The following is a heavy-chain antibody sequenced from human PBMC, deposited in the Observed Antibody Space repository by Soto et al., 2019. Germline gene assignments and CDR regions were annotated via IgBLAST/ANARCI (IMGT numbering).Heavy chain of an antibody. Sequence: GESLKISCKGSGYSFTSYWIGWVRQMPGKGLEWMGIIYPGDSDTRYSPSFQGQVTISADKSISTAYLQWSSLKASDTAMYYCARLFSGYDHYYYCYGMDVWGQGTTVTVSS. CDR3: ARLFSGYDHYYYCYGMDV. CDR2: IYPGDSDT. CDR1: GYSFTSYW. J-gene: IGHJ6*02. V-gene: IGHV5-51*01. D-gene: IGHD5-12*01.